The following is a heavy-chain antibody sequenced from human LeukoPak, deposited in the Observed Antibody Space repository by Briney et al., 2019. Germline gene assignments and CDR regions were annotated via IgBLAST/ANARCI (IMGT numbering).Heavy chain of an antibody. V-gene: IGHV1-2*02. Sequence: ASVKVSCKASGYTFTGYYMHWVRQAPGQGLEWMGWINPNSGGTNYAQKFQGRVTMTRDTSISTAYMELSRLRSDDMAVYYCAREYSYYYYYGTDVWGQGTTVTVSS. J-gene: IGHJ6*02. CDR1: GYTFTGYY. D-gene: IGHD5-18*01. CDR2: INPNSGGT. CDR3: AREYSYYYYYGTDV.